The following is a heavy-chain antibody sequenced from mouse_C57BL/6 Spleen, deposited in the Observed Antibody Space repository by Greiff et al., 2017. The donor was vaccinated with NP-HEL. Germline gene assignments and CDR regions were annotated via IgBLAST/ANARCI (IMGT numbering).Heavy chain of an antibody. Sequence: QVQLQQPGAELVKPGASVKMSCKASGYTFTSYWITWVKQRPGQGLEWIGDIYPGSGSTNYNEKFKSKATLTVDTSSSTAYMQLSSLTSKDSAVYYCARCSGSSYVAWFAYWGQGTLVTVSA. V-gene: IGHV1-55*01. D-gene: IGHD1-1*01. CDR2: IYPGSGST. J-gene: IGHJ3*01. CDR3: ARCSGSSYVAWFAY. CDR1: GYTFTSYW.